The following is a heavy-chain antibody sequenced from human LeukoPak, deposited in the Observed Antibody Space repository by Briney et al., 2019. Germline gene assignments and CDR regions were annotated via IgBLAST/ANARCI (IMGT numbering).Heavy chain of an antibody. CDR1: GYSITTGYY. CDR2: INHSGST. J-gene: IGHJ6*03. D-gene: IGHD6-6*01. Sequence: PSETLSLTCTVFGYSITTGYYWGWIRQPPGKGLEWIGEINHSGSTNYNPSLKSRVTISVDTSKNQFSLKLSSVTAADTAVYYCAKFGGHSSSSHYYYYMDVWGKGTTVTVSS. V-gene: IGHV4-38-2*02. CDR3: AKFGGHSSSSHYYYYMDV.